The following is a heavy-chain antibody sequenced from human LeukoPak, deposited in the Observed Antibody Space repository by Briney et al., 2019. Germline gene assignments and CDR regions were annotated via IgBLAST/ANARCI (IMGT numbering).Heavy chain of an antibody. Sequence: ASVKVSCKATGYTFTGYYMHWVRQAPGQGLEWMGWINPNSGGTNYAQKFQGRVTMTRDTSINTAYMELSRLRSDDTAVYYCARDHDILLVYSYGYDYWGQGTLVTVSS. CDR3: ARDHDILLVYSYGYDY. D-gene: IGHD5-18*01. CDR1: GYTFTGYY. V-gene: IGHV1-2*02. J-gene: IGHJ4*02. CDR2: INPNSGGT.